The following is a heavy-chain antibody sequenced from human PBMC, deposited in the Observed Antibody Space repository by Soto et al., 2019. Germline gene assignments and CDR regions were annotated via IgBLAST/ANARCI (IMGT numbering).Heavy chain of an antibody. CDR2: IHSSGST. CDR3: ASSYGVWFDP. J-gene: IGHJ5*02. V-gene: IGHV4-39*07. CDR1: GGSISSSSYF. Sequence: PSETLSLTCSASGGSISSSSYFWDWIRQPPGKGLQWIASIHSSGSTYYNPSLKSRVTISVDTSKNQFSLKLSSVTAADTAVYYCASSYGVWFDPWGQGTLVTVSS. D-gene: IGHD4-17*01.